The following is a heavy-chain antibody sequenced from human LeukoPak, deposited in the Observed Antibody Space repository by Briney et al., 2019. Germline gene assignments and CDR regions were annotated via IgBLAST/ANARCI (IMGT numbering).Heavy chain of an antibody. CDR3: ARDLYSSSWYISGWFDP. D-gene: IGHD6-13*01. V-gene: IGHV4-39*07. Sequence: SETLSLTCTVSGGSISSSSYYWGWIRQPPGKGLEWIGSIYYSGSTYYNPSLKSRVTISVDTSKNQFSLKLSSVTAADTAVYYCARDLYSSSWYISGWFDPWGQGTLVTVSS. J-gene: IGHJ5*02. CDR2: IYYSGST. CDR1: GGSISSSSYY.